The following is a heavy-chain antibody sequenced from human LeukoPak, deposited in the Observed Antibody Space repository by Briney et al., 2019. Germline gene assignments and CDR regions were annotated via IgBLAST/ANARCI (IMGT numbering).Heavy chain of an antibody. D-gene: IGHD3-22*01. Sequence: GGSLRLSCAASGFTFSTYWMTWVRQAPGKGLKWVANIKQDGSAKYYVDSLRGRFSISRDNVKNSLFLQMNSLSAEDTAVYYCARCPYDSTGYYSVPSHLDYWGQGTLVTVSS. CDR2: IKQDGSAK. CDR3: ARCPYDSTGYYSVPSHLDY. J-gene: IGHJ4*02. V-gene: IGHV3-7*01. CDR1: GFTFSTYW.